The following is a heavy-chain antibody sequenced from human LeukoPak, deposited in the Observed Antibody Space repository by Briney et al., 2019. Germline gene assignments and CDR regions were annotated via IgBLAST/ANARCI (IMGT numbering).Heavy chain of an antibody. D-gene: IGHD4-17*01. V-gene: IGHV4-59*08. CDR3: ARHVYGDNFQH. Sequence: PSETLSLTCTVSGGSISSYYWSWIRQPPGKGLEWIGYIYHSGSTNYNPSLKSRVTISVDTSKNQFSLKLSSVTAADTAVYYCARHVYGDNFQHWGQGTLVTVSS. J-gene: IGHJ1*01. CDR2: IYHSGST. CDR1: GGSISSYY.